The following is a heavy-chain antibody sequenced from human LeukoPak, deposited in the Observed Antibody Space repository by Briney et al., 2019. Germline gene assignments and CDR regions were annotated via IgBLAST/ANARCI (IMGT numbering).Heavy chain of an antibody. J-gene: IGHJ4*02. CDR1: GFTFSSYE. CDR3: AKDTTGYSSGWYDY. V-gene: IGHV3-48*03. CDR2: ISSSGNTI. Sequence: GGSLRLSCAASGFTFSSYEMNWVRQAPGKGLEWVSYISSSGNTIYQADSVKGRFTISRDNAKNSLYLQMNSLRAEDMALYYCAKDTTGYSSGWYDYWGQGTLVTVSS. D-gene: IGHD6-19*01.